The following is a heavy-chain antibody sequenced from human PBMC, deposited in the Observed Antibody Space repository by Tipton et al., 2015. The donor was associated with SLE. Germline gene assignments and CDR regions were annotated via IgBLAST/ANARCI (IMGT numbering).Heavy chain of an antibody. D-gene: IGHD2-8*02. J-gene: IGHJ3*02. CDR1: GFTVSSNY. Sequence: GSLRLSCAASGFTVSSNYMSWVRQAPGKGPEWVSVIYSGGSTYYADSVKGRFTISRDNSKNTLYLQMNSLRAEDTAVYYCARGHCTGGVCSDAFDIWGQGTMVTVSS. CDR2: IYSGGST. CDR3: ARGHCTGGVCSDAFDI. V-gene: IGHV3-53*05.